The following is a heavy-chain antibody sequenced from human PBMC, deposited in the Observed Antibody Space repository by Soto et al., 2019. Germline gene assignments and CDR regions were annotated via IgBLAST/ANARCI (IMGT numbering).Heavy chain of an antibody. V-gene: IGHV3-53*01. Sequence: GGSLRLSCAVSGFTVSTNYMSWVRQAPGKGLEWVSVIYSGGSTYYADSVKGRFTISRDNSKNTLYLQITSLRAEDTAVYYCAGEGCSSNWYPDYWGQGTLVTVSS. J-gene: IGHJ4*02. CDR2: IYSGGST. D-gene: IGHD6-13*01. CDR3: AGEGCSSNWYPDY. CDR1: GFTVSTNY.